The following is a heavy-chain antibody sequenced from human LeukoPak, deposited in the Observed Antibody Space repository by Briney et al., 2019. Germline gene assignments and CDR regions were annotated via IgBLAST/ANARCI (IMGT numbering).Heavy chain of an antibody. CDR1: GYTFTSYG. D-gene: IGHD6-13*01. J-gene: IGHJ4*02. CDR2: ISAYNGNT. Sequence: ASVKVSCKASGYTFTSYGISWVRQAPGQGLEWMGWISAYNGNTNYAQKLQGRVTMTTDTSTSTAYMELRSLRSEDTAAYYCARDAGNVAAAGTFDYWGQGTLVTVSS. V-gene: IGHV1-18*01. CDR3: ARDAGNVAAAGTFDY.